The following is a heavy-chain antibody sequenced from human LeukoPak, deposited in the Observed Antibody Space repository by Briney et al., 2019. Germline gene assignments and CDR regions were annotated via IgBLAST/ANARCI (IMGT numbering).Heavy chain of an antibody. Sequence: ASVKVSCKASGYTFTGYYIHWVRQAPGQGLEWMGLINPNTGGTDYAQKFQGRVTMTRDTSITTAYMELNSLRSDDTAVYYCARRPIVGVPAPIDYWGQGNLVTVSS. CDR3: ARRPIVGVPAPIDY. CDR2: INPNTGGT. D-gene: IGHD2-2*01. V-gene: IGHV1-2*02. CDR1: GYTFTGYY. J-gene: IGHJ4*02.